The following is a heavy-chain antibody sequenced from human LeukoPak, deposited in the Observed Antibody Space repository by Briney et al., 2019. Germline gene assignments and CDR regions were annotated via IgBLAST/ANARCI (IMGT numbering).Heavy chain of an antibody. CDR1: GFTFSGYA. D-gene: IGHD1-1*01. V-gene: IGHV3-23*01. Sequence: GGSLRLSCAASGFTFSGYAMSWVRQAPGKGLEWVSSISGSGGGTFYADSVKGRFTISRDNSKNTLYLHINSLRAEDTAVCYCEKHTSNAGRVYIYYWGQGTLVTVSP. CDR2: ISGSGGGT. CDR3: EKHTSNAGRVYIYY. J-gene: IGHJ4*02.